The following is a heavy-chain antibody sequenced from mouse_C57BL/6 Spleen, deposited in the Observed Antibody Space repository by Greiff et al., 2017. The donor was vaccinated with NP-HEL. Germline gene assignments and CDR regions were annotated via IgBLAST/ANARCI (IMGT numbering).Heavy chain of an antibody. Sequence: QVQLKESGAELARPGASVKLSCKASGYTFTSYGISWVKQRTGQGLEWIGEIYPRSGNTYYNEKFKGKATLTADKSSSTAYMELRSLTSEDSAVYFCARGDYYGSSYEGAMDYWGQGTSVTVSS. V-gene: IGHV1-81*01. CDR2: IYPRSGNT. CDR3: ARGDYYGSSYEGAMDY. D-gene: IGHD1-1*01. CDR1: GYTFTSYG. J-gene: IGHJ4*01.